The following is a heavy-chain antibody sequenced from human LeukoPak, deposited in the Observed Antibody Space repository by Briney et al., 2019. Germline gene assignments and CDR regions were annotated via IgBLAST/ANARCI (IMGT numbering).Heavy chain of an antibody. CDR3: ARHLRLSIAARPIDY. V-gene: IGHV4-61*02. Sequence: SETLSLTCTVSGGSISGDNYYWSWTRQPAGEGLEWIGRISTSGSTSYNPSLKSRVTISLDTSKNQFSLKVSSVTAADTAVYYCARHLRLSIAARPIDYWGQGTLVTVSS. CDR1: GGSISGDNYY. J-gene: IGHJ4*02. CDR2: ISTSGST. D-gene: IGHD6-6*01.